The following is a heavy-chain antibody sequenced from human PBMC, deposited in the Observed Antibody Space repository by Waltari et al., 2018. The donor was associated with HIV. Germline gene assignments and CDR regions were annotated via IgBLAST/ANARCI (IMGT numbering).Heavy chain of an antibody. CDR2: ISYTGRA. V-gene: IGHV4-39*01. J-gene: IGHJ2*01. Sequence: QLQLQESGPGLVKPSETLSLTCTVSGGSVSSSSSFWGWIRQPPGKGLEWVGRISYTGRAYDYPSPRGRGTISVETSKNQFSRKVTSVTAADTAVYYCARHALRVGAAYWNFDLWGRGTLVTVSS. D-gene: IGHD1-26*01. CDR3: ARHALRVGAAYWNFDL. CDR1: GGSVSSSSSF.